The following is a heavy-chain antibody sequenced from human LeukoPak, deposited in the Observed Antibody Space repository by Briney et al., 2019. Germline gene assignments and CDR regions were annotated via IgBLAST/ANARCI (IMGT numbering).Heavy chain of an antibody. Sequence: GGSLRLSCAASGFTFSSYSMNWVRQAPGKGLEWVSSISSSSSYIYYADSVKGRLTISRDNAKNSLYLQMNSLRAEDTAVYYCARGFPYGGSDNTFFDYWGQGTLVTVSS. CDR1: GFTFSSYS. CDR2: ISSSSSYI. V-gene: IGHV3-21*01. CDR3: ARGFPYGGSDNTFFDY. D-gene: IGHD4-23*01. J-gene: IGHJ4*02.